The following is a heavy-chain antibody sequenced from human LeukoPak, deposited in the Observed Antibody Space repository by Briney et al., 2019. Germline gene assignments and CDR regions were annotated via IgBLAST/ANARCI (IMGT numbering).Heavy chain of an antibody. CDR1: GFTFSDYY. Sequence: KPGGSLRLSCAASGFTFSDYYMSWIRQAPGKGLEWVSYISTSSSYTNYADSVKGRFTISRANAENSLYLQMNSLRAEDTAVYYCARRYSTVDYWGQGTLVTVSS. CDR3: ARRYSTVDY. V-gene: IGHV3-11*03. J-gene: IGHJ4*02. D-gene: IGHD1-26*01. CDR2: ISTSSSYT.